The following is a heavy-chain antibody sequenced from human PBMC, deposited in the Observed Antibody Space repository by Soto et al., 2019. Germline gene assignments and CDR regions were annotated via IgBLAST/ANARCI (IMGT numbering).Heavy chain of an antibody. CDR2: IHHSGSN. CDR1: GGSISSRNW. CDR3: ARGNFDY. J-gene: IGHJ4*02. Sequence: QVQLQESGPGLVKPSGTLSLTCAVSGGSISSRNWWCWVRQSPEKGLEWIGEIHHSGSNNYNPYLKSRVTISVDRSNNQFSLNLSSVTAADTAVYYCARGNFDYWGQGTLVTVSS. V-gene: IGHV4-4*02.